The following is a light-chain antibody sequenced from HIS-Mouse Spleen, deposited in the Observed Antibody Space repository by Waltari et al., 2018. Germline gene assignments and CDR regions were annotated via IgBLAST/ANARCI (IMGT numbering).Light chain of an antibody. Sequence: QSVLTQPPSASGTPGQRVTISCSGSSSNIGSNYVYWYQQLPGTAPKLLIYRNNQRPPGVPGRFSGSKSGTSASLAISGLRSEDEADYYCAAWDDSLSGPWVFGGGTKLTVL. CDR1: SSNIGSNY. V-gene: IGLV1-47*01. CDR2: RNN. CDR3: AAWDDSLSGPWV. J-gene: IGLJ3*02.